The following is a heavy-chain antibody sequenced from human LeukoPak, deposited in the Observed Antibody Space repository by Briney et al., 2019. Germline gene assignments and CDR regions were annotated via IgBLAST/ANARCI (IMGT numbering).Heavy chain of an antibody. CDR1: GDSIRNYY. V-gene: IGHV4-4*07. D-gene: IGHD6-25*01. CDR2: INTSGNS. CDR3: AREGGGPRWLDP. J-gene: IGHJ5*02. Sequence: SETLSLTCTVSGDSIRNYYWSWIRQPAGKGLEWIGRINTSGNSNYNPSLGSRVTMSVDTSKNQFSLNLSSVTAADPAVYYCAREGGGPRWLDPWGQGPLVTVSS.